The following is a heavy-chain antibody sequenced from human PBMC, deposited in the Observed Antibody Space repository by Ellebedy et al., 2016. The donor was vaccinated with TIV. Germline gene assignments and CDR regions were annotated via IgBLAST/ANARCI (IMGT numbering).Heavy chain of an antibody. CDR2: IWHDGSKE. V-gene: IGHV3-33*01. J-gene: IGHJ4*02. D-gene: IGHD3-22*01. Sequence: GGSLRLXXEASEFSLSIYAMHWVRQAPGKGLEWVAAIWHDGSKEYYRESVKGRFTISRDNSKNTLYLQMNSLRGEDTAVYFCATSFDHYYDSGAYYGFWGQGTLVTVSS. CDR1: EFSLSIYA. CDR3: ATSFDHYYDSGAYYGF.